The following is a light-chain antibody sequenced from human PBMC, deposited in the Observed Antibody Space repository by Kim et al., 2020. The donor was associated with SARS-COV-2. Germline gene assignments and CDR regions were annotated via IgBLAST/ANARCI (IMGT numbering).Light chain of an antibody. Sequence: QSALTQPRSVSGSPGQSVTISCTGTNSDVGGYNYVSWNQQHPGKAPKLMIFDVSRRPSGVPDRFSGSKSGNTASLTITGLQAEDEADYYCCSYAGSYNWVFGGGTKLTFL. CDR1: NSDVGGYNY. V-gene: IGLV2-11*01. CDR3: CSYAGSYNWV. CDR2: DVS. J-gene: IGLJ3*02.